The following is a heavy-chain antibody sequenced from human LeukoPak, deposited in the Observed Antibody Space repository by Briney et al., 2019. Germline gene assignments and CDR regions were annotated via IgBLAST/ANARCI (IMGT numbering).Heavy chain of an antibody. Sequence: GGSPRLSCAASGFIFSSYAMSWVRQTPGKGLEWVSRISESGGSTYYADSVKGRFTISRDNSKNTLYLQMNSLRAEDTAVYYCAKDRGSSWYGTSDYWGQGTLVTASS. CDR1: GFIFSSYA. V-gene: IGHV3-23*01. CDR2: ISESGGST. CDR3: AKDRGSSWYGTSDY. J-gene: IGHJ4*02. D-gene: IGHD6-13*01.